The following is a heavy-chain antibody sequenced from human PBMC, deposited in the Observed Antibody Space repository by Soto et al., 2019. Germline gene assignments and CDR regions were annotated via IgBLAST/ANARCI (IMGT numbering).Heavy chain of an antibody. CDR1: GYTFTSYG. D-gene: IGHD6-6*01. Sequence: GASVKVSCKASGYTFTSYGISWVRQAPGQGLEWMGWISAYNGNTNYAQKHQGRVTMTTDTSTSTAYMELRSLRSDGTAVYYCARSPPSIAALSRWVGQWLIGMDVWGKGTTVTVSS. CDR2: ISAYNGNT. V-gene: IGHV1-18*01. J-gene: IGHJ6*04. CDR3: ARSPPSIAALSRWVGQWLIGMDV.